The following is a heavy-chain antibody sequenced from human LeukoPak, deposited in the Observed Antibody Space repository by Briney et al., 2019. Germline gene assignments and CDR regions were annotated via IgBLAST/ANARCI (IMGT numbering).Heavy chain of an antibody. Sequence: SGGSLRLSCAASGFTFSTFAMIWVRQAPGKGLEWVSGISPSGDITYYADSVMGRFTISRDNWKTTVSLQMNTLRAEDTAVYYCARSPGSSFFSYYYYYYMDVWGKGTTVTVSS. D-gene: IGHD6-13*01. CDR2: ISPSGDIT. CDR3: ARSPGSSFFSYYYYYYMDV. CDR1: GFTFSTFA. J-gene: IGHJ6*03. V-gene: IGHV3-23*01.